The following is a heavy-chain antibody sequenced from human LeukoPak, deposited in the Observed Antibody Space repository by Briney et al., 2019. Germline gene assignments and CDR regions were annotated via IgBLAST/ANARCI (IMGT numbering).Heavy chain of an antibody. CDR1: GGTFSSYA. CDR2: IIPILGIA. D-gene: IGHD6-19*01. J-gene: IGHJ4*02. CDR3: ARSSIAVAVVFFDY. Sequence: ASVKVSCKASGGTFSSYAISWVRQAPGQGLEWMGRIIPILGIANYAQKFQGRVTITADKSTSTAYMELSSLRSEDTAAYYCARSSIAVAVVFFDYWGQGTLVTVSS. V-gene: IGHV1-69*04.